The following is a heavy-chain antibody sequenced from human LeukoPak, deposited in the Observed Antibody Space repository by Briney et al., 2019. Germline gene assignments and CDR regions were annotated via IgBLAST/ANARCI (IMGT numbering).Heavy chain of an antibody. V-gene: IGHV3-30-3*01. Sequence: GGSLRLSCAASGFTFSSYAMHWVRQAPGKGLEWVAVISYDGSNKYYADSVKGRFTISRDNSKNTLYLQMNSLRAEDTAVYYCAKDTVRGVVVDTFDYWGQGTLVTVSS. J-gene: IGHJ4*02. CDR1: GFTFSSYA. CDR2: ISYDGSNK. CDR3: AKDTVRGVVVDTFDY. D-gene: IGHD3-22*01.